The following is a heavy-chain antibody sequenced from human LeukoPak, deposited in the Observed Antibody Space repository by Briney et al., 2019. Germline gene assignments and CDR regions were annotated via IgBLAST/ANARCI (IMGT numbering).Heavy chain of an antibody. CDR1: GFTFSSYS. V-gene: IGHV3-7*01. CDR2: IKQDGSEK. CDR3: ARDRIFGVVIQVFDI. D-gene: IGHD3-3*01. Sequence: PGGSLRLSCAASGFTFSSYSMNWVRQAPGKGLEWVANIKQDGSEKYYVDSVKGRFTISRDNAKNSLYLQMNSLRAEDTAVYYCARDRIFGVVIQVFDIWGQGTMVTVSS. J-gene: IGHJ3*02.